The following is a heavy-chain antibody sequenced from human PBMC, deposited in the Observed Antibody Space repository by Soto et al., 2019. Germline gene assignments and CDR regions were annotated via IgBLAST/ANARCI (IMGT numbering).Heavy chain of an antibody. CDR3: ARNVIGHDNYETIGYYFDH. CDR1: GGSISSYY. V-gene: IGHV4-59*12. J-gene: IGHJ4*02. Sequence: PSETLSLTCTRSGGSISSYYWSWIRQPPGKGLEWIGYIYYSGSTNYNPSLKSRVTISVDTSKNQFSLKLSSVTAADTAVYYCARNVIGHDNYETIGYYFDHWGPGTLVPVSS. D-gene: IGHD3-16*01. CDR2: IYYSGST.